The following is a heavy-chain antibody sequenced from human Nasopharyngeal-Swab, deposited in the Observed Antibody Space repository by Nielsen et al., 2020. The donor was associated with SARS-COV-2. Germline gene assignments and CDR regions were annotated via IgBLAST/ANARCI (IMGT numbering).Heavy chain of an antibody. CDR3: ARALTDTRFGPVH. CDR2: INPSGGST. D-gene: IGHD3-9*01. CDR1: GYTFTRYY. V-gene: IGHV1-46*01. Sequence: ASVKVSCKAYGYTFTRYYIHWVRQAPGQRLEWMGVINPSGGSTSYAQNIQGRVTMTRDTSTSTVYMELSSLRSDDTAVYYCARALTDTRFGPVHWGQGTLVTVSS. J-gene: IGHJ4*02.